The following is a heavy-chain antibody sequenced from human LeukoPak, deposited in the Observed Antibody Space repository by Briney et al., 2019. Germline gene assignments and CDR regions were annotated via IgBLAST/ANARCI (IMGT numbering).Heavy chain of an antibody. Sequence: ASVKVSCKASGYTFTSYGISWVRQAPGQGLEWMGWISAYNGNTNYAQKLQGRVTMTTDTSTSTAYMELRSLRSDDTAAYYCAREQWRLYYFDYWGQGTLVTVSS. CDR3: AREQWRLYYFDY. J-gene: IGHJ4*02. CDR1: GYTFTSYG. V-gene: IGHV1-18*01. CDR2: ISAYNGNT. D-gene: IGHD6-19*01.